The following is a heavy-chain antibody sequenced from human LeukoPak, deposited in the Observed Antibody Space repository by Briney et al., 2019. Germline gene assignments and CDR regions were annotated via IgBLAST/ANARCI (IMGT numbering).Heavy chain of an antibody. J-gene: IGHJ3*02. CDR3: AREVIWRQSRWPYHAIDI. V-gene: IGHV4-59*12. Sequence: SATLSLTCTVAGGSISSYNWCWIRQPPGKGLWWIGYIYEGGSTNYNPSLKGRVTISVDTSKTQAYLKLSSVTAADTAVYYCAREVIWRQSRWPYHAIDIWGKGTTVTVSS. CDR1: GGSISSYN. CDR2: IYEGGST. D-gene: IGHD5-24*01.